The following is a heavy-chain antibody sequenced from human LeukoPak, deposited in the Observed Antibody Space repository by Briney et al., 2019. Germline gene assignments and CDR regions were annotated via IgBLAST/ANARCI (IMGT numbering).Heavy chain of an antibody. J-gene: IGHJ4*02. CDR2: INQDGSDK. V-gene: IGHV3-7*01. Sequence: RRCLRLSCAASGLTFSIHWMNWVRQVPGKGLECVANINQDGSDKYYMDSVKGPFTISRDNTKNSLYLQMNILRAEDTAVYYCVGGDYWGQGTLVTVSS. CDR1: GLTFSIHW. CDR3: VGGDY.